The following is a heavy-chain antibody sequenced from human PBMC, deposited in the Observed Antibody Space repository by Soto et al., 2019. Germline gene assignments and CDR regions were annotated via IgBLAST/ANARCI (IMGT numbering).Heavy chain of an antibody. Sequence: QVQLVQSGAEVKKPGASVKVSCKASGYTFTSYDINWVRQATGQGREGMGWMNPNSGNTGYAQKFQGRVTMTRNTSISTAYMELSSLRSEDTAVYYCARERSAAGTGGFDPWGQGTLVTVSS. J-gene: IGHJ5*02. CDR3: ARERSAAGTGGFDP. D-gene: IGHD6-13*01. CDR1: GYTFTSYD. CDR2: MNPNSGNT. V-gene: IGHV1-8*01.